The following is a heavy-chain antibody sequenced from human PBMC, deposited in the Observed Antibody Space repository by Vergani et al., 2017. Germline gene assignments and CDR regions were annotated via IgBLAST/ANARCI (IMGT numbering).Heavy chain of an antibody. V-gene: IGHV1-24*01. J-gene: IGHJ5*02. CDR1: GYTLTELS. Sequence: QVQMVQSGAEVKKPGASVKVSCPVSGYTLTELSMHWVRQAPGKGLEWMGGFDPDDGEPISAQKFQGRVTLTEDTSTDTAYLELSSLSSEDTAVYYCATGGYSGYVWCDPWGQGTLVTVSS. D-gene: IGHD5-12*01. CDR3: ATGGYSGYVWCDP. CDR2: FDPDDGEP.